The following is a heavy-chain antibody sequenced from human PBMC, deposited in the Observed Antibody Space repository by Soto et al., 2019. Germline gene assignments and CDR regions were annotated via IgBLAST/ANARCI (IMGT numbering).Heavy chain of an antibody. CDR1: GFTFSSYW. J-gene: IGHJ4*02. V-gene: IGHV3-7*03. CDR3: ASLVYAALVRH. CDR2: IKQDGSEK. Sequence: EVQLVESGGGLVQPGGSLRLSCAASGFTFSSYWMSWVRQAPGKGLEWVANIKQDGSEKYYVDSVKGRFTISRDNAKNSLYLQMNSLRAEDTAVYYCASLVYAALVRHWGQGTLVTVSS. D-gene: IGHD2-8*01.